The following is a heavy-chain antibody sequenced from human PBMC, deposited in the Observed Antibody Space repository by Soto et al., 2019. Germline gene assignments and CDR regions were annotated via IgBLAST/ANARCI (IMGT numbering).Heavy chain of an antibody. Sequence: EVQLLESGGGLVQPGGSLRLSGAASGFTFSRYARRWVRQAPGKGLEWVSAISGSGGSTYYAASVKGRFTISDDNSKNTLYLQMNGPRADDTAVYCSARLGSGSYYDYGGQGTVVTVCS. CDR1: GFTFSRYA. D-gene: IGHD1-26*01. CDR3: ARLGSGSYYDY. J-gene: IGHJ4*02. CDR2: ISGSGGST. V-gene: IGHV3-23*01.